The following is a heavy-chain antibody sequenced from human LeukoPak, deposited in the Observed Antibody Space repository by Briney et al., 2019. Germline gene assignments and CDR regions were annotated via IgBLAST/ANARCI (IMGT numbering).Heavy chain of an antibody. CDR1: GDSISSSSYY. CDR3: ARLQYYYDSNGYYSLYYFDY. V-gene: IGHV4-39*01. Sequence: SETLSLTCTVSGDSISSSSYYWGWIRQPPGKGLEWIGNIYYSGSTYYNPSLRSRLTISLDTSKNQFSLTLSSVTAADTAVYYCARLQYYYDSNGYYSLYYFDYWGRGAVVTVSS. CDR2: IYYSGST. J-gene: IGHJ4*02. D-gene: IGHD3-22*01.